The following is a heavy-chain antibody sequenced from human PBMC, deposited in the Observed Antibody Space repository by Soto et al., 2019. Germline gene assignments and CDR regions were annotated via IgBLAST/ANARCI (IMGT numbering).Heavy chain of an antibody. CDR3: ARRYSSGWTYYFDY. V-gene: IGHV1-18*01. J-gene: IGHJ4*02. CDR1: GYTFTSYG. CDR2: ISAYNGNT. Sequence: AXVKVSCKASGYTFTSYGISWVRQAPGQGLEWMGWISAYNGNTNYAQKLQGRVTMTTDTSTSTAYMELRSLRSDDTAVYYCARRYSSGWTYYFDYWGQGTLVTVSS. D-gene: IGHD6-19*01.